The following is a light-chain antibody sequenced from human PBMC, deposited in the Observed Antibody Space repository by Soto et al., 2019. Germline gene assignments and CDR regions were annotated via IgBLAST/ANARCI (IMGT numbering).Light chain of an antibody. V-gene: IGKV3-20*01. J-gene: IGKJ1*01. CDR1: QSVSSSF. CDR2: GAS. Sequence: EIVLTQSPGTLSLSPGERDTLSCRASQSVSSSFLAWYQQKPGQAPRPLIYGASSRATGIPDRFSGSGSGTDFTLTISRLEPEDFAVYYCQQYDSSPWTFGQGTQVEIK. CDR3: QQYDSSPWT.